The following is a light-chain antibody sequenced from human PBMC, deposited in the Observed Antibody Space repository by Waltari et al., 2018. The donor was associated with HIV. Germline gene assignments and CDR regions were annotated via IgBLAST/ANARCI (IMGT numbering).Light chain of an antibody. CDR1: SGYRNSK. CDR2: VGTGGIVG. V-gene: IGLV9-49*01. CDR3: GADHGSGSNFVRV. Sequence: QPVLTQPPSASASLGASVTLTCTLSSGYRNSKVDWYQQRPGKGPRFVMRVGTGGIVGSKGDGIPDRFSVLGSGLNRYLTIKNIQEEDESDYHCGADHGSGSNFVRVFGGGTKLTVL. J-gene: IGLJ3*02.